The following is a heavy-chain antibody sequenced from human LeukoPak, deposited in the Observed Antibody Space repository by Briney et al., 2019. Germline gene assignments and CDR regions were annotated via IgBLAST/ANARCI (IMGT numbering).Heavy chain of an antibody. CDR3: ARQGSWGRVVVGYAFDM. CDR1: GASITSGNYY. Sequence: SETLSLICTVSGASITSGNYYWRWIRQAPGEGLEWIGCFCYRGSTCYNPSLKSRVPIAADTSNNQFYLQLSPVNAADTAVYYCARQGSWGRVVVGYAFDMWGQGTMVTVSS. CDR2: FCYRGST. V-gene: IGHV4-39*01. J-gene: IGHJ3*02. D-gene: IGHD2-2*01.